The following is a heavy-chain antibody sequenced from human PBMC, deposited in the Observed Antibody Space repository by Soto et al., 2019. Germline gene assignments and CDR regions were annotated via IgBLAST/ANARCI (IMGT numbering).Heavy chain of an antibody. CDR1: GFTFSSFV. J-gene: IGHJ3*01. V-gene: IGHV3-23*01. Sequence: PGGSLRLSCTASGFTFSSFVMSWVRQAPGKGLEWVSSVNDGDSNTFYADFVKGRFTISRDDSRSTLYVQMNNLRAEDTAIYSCEKGPKSGGAGHVFVFGGKGKRVPVSS. CDR2: VNDGDSNT. CDR3: EKGPKSGGAGHVFVF. D-gene: IGHD3-16*01.